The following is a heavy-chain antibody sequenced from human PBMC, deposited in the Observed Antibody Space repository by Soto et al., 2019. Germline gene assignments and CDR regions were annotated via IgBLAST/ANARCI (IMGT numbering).Heavy chain of an antibody. CDR3: ASGDRHYYYDSGSNRAKNWYDP. CDR1: GGSISSGGYS. CDR2: IYDSGST. D-gene: IGHD3-10*01. J-gene: IGHJ5*02. Sequence: QLQLQESGSGLLKPSQTLSLTCAVSGGSISSGGYSWSWIRQPPGKGLEWIGSIYDSGSTYYNPSLKRRVTISVDSSKSQFSLQLSSVTAADTAVYYCASGDRHYYYDSGSNRAKNWYDPWGQGTLVTVSS. V-gene: IGHV4-30-2*01.